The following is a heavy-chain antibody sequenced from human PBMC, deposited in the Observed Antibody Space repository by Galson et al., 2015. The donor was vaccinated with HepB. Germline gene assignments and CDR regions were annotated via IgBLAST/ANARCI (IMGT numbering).Heavy chain of an antibody. V-gene: IGHV3-33*06. D-gene: IGHD3-10*01. Sequence: SLRLSCAGSGLTFGSYGMHWVRQASGKGLEWVAVIWYDGGKKYYADSVKGRFTISRDNSKSTLYLQMNSLRAEDTAVYYCAKVRGKGSGTYYYGMDVWGQGTTVTVSS. CDR2: IWYDGGKK. CDR1: GLTFGSYG. J-gene: IGHJ6*02. CDR3: AKVRGKGSGTYYYGMDV.